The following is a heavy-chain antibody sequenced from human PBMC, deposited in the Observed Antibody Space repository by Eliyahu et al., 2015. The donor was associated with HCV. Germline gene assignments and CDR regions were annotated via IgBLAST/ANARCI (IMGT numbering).Heavy chain of an antibody. J-gene: IGHJ6*02. CDR1: GFTFSXXG. D-gene: IGHD3-22*01. CDR2: ISYDGSNK. Sequence: QVQLVESGGGVVQPGRSXRLSCAASGFTFSXXGXXWVRQAPGKGLEWVAVISYDGSNKYYADSVKGRFTISRDNSKNTLYLQMNSLRAEDTAVYYCAKDQRGWLLPHYYYYGMDVWGQGTTVTVSS. CDR3: AKDQRGWLLPHYYYYGMDV. V-gene: IGHV3-30*18.